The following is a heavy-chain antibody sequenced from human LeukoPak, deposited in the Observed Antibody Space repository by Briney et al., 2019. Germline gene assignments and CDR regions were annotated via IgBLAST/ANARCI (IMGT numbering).Heavy chain of an antibody. D-gene: IGHD5-18*01. CDR3: ARSRGYSYGTTFLDY. J-gene: IGHJ4*02. CDR2: FYYGATS. CDR1: GGSISSSSSY. V-gene: IGHV4-39*01. Sequence: SETLSLTCSVSGGSISSSSSYWGWIRQPPGKGLEWIGSFYYGATSYYNPSLKSRVTISVDTSGNQFSLKLSSVTAADTAVYYCARSRGYSYGTTFLDYWGQGTLVTVSS.